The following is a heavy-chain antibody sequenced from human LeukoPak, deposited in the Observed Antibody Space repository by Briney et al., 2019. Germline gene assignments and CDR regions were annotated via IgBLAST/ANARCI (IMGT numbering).Heavy chain of an antibody. D-gene: IGHD6-13*01. Sequence: SETLSLTCTVSGGSISSYYWSWIRQPPGKGLEWIGYIYYSGSTNYNPSLKSRVTISVDTSKNQFSLKLSSMTAADTAVYYCARSIAAAGDFDYWGQGTLVTVSS. CDR2: IYYSGST. J-gene: IGHJ4*02. V-gene: IGHV4-59*08. CDR3: ARSIAAAGDFDY. CDR1: GGSISSYY.